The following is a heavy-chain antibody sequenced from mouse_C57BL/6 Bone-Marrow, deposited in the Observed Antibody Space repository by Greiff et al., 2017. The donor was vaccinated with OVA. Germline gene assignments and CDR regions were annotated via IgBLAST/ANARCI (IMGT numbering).Heavy chain of an antibody. CDR3: ARVDDYFDY. V-gene: IGHV3-6*01. CDR2: ISYDGSN. Sequence: EVKLQESGPGLVKPSQSLSLTCSVTGYSITSGYYWNWIRQFPGNKLEWMGYISYDGSNNYNPSLKNRISITRDTSKNQFFLKLNSVTTEDTATYYCARVDDYFDYLGQGTTLTVSS. CDR1: GYSITSGYY. J-gene: IGHJ2*01. D-gene: IGHD2-3*01.